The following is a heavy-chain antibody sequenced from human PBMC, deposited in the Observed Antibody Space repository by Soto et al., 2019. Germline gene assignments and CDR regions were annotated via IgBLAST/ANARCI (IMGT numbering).Heavy chain of an antibody. D-gene: IGHD4-17*01. J-gene: IGHJ3*02. CDR2: IFSNDDK. Sequence: QVTLKESGPVLVNPTETLTLTCTVSGFSLSNGTMGVGWIRQPPGKALEWLARIFSNDDKSYSTSLKSRLTISMDTSNSQVVLTMTKMDPVDTATFYCARIHPVTTYDAFDIWGQGTMVTVSS. CDR1: GFSLSNGTMG. CDR3: ARIHPVTTYDAFDI. V-gene: IGHV2-26*01.